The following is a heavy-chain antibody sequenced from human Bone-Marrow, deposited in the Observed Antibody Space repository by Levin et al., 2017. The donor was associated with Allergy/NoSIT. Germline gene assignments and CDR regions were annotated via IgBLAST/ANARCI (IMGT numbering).Heavy chain of an antibody. J-gene: IGHJ3*01. D-gene: IGHD6-13*01. Sequence: LSLTCAASGFSFSSYSMNWVRQAPGKGLEWVSSISSMSSVIFYADSLEGRFTISRDNAKNSLYLQMNSLRAEDTAVYYCARGGTAGTATDTFDVWGQGTMVTVSS. CDR1: GFSFSSYS. V-gene: IGHV3-21*03. CDR3: ARGGTAGTATDTFDV. CDR2: ISSMSSVI.